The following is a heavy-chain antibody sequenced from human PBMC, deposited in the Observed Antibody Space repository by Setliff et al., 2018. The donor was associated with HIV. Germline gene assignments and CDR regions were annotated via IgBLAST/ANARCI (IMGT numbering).Heavy chain of an antibody. J-gene: IGHJ6*03. V-gene: IGHV4-59*01. CDR2: IYYSGST. Sequence: SETLSLTCTVSGGSISKYYWSWIRQPPGKGLQWIGYIYYSGSTNYNPSLKSRVTISVDTSKNQFSLKLSSMTAADTAVYYCARAGDGSPFYYYYYMDVWVKGTTVTVSS. CDR1: GGSISKYY. CDR3: ARAGDGSPFYYYYYMDV. D-gene: IGHD1-26*01.